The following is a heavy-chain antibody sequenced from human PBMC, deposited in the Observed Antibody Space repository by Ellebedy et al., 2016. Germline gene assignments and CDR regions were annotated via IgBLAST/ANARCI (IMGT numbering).Heavy chain of an antibody. Sequence: SETLSLTXPVSGGSMSSYYWSWIRQPPGKGLEWIGYIYYSGITNYNPSLKSRVTISVDTSKNQFSLKLSSVTAADTAVYYCARDQRSTSCYDYWGQGTLVTVSS. V-gene: IGHV4-59*01. D-gene: IGHD2-2*01. J-gene: IGHJ4*02. CDR2: IYYSGIT. CDR3: ARDQRSTSCYDY. CDR1: GGSMSSYY.